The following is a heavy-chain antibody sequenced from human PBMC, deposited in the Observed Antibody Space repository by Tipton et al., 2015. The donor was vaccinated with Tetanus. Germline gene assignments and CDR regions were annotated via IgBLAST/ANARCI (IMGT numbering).Heavy chain of an antibody. V-gene: IGHV3-48*01. CDR3: ARGLYCYDSSGYLQGDY. D-gene: IGHD3-22*01. CDR2: ISSSSSII. CDR1: GFTFSSYS. Sequence: SLRLSCAASGFTFSSYSMNWVRQAPGKGLEWVSYISSSSSIIYYADSVKGRFTISRDNAKNSLYLQMNSLRAEDTAVYYCARGLYCYDSSGYLQGDYWGQGTLVTVSS. J-gene: IGHJ4*02.